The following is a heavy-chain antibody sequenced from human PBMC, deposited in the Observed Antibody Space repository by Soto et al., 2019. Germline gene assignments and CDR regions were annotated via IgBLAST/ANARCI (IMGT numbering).Heavy chain of an antibody. D-gene: IGHD3-10*01. J-gene: IGHJ4*02. CDR1: GGSISSSSYY. Sequence: PSETLSLTCTVSGGSISSSSYYWGWIRQPPGKGLEWIGSIYYSGSTYYNPSLKSRVTISVDTSKNQFSLKLSSVTAADTAVYYCASYRPLYGSGSFHFDYWGQGTLVTVSS. CDR2: IYYSGST. V-gene: IGHV4-39*01. CDR3: ASYRPLYGSGSFHFDY.